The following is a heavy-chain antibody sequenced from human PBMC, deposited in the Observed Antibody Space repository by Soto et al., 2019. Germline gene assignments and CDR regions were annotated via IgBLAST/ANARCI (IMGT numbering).Heavy chain of an antibody. J-gene: IGHJ4*02. CDR1: GFTFDDCT. CDR3: AKDQGRDTAMDLDY. CDR2: ISWDGGST. D-gene: IGHD5-18*01. Sequence: GGSLRLSCAASGFTFDDCTMHWVRQAPGKGLEWVSLISWDGGSTYYADSVKGRFTISRDNSKNSLYLQMNSLRTEDTALYYCAKDQGRDTAMDLDYWGQGTLVTVSS. V-gene: IGHV3-43*01.